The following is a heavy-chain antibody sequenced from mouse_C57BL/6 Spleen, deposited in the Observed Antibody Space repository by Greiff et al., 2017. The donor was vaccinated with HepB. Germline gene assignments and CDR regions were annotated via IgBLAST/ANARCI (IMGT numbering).Heavy chain of an antibody. CDR3: ARKGAYYRNYAMDY. J-gene: IGHJ4*01. CDR1: GYTFTSYW. CDR2: IDPSDSYT. D-gene: IGHD2-14*01. V-gene: IGHV1-59*01. Sequence: QVQLQQSGAELVRPGTSVKLSCKASGYTFTSYWMHWVKQRPGQGLEWIGVIDPSDSYTNYNQKFKGKATLTVDTSSSTAYMQLSSLTSEDSAVYDGARKGAYYRNYAMDYWGQGTSVTVSS.